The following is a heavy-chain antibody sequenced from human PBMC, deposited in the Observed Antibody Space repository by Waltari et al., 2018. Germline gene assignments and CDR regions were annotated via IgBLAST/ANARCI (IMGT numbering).Heavy chain of an antibody. CDR3: ATEIMGGAFDI. Sequence: VQLVQSGAEVKKPGASVKVSCKASGYTFTDYYMHWVQQDPGKGLEWMGLVDPEDGETIYAEKFQGRDTITADTSTDTAYMELSSRRSEDTAVYYCATEIMGGAFDIWGQGTMVTVSS. D-gene: IGHD3-16*01. CDR2: VDPEDGET. J-gene: IGHJ3*02. V-gene: IGHV1-69-2*01. CDR1: GYTFTDYY.